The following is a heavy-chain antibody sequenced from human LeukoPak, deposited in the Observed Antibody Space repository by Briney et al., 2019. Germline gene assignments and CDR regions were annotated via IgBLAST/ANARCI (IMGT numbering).Heavy chain of an antibody. Sequence: SETLSPTCTVSGVSISSSNSYWGWIRQPPGKGLEWIGEINHSGSTNYNPSLKSRVTISVDTSKNQFSLKLSSVTAADTAVYYCARRPRRGYSKLSWAFDIWDQGTMLTVSS. CDR3: ARRPRRGYSKLSWAFDI. J-gene: IGHJ3*02. CDR1: GVSISSSNSY. V-gene: IGHV4-39*07. CDR2: INHSGST. D-gene: IGHD6-13*01.